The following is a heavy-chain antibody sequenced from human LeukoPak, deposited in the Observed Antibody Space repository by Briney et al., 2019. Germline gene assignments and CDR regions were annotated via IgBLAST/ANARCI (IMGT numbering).Heavy chain of an antibody. J-gene: IGHJ6*03. CDR1: GFTFSNYE. CDR3: ARNYYYYMDV. CDR2: ITSDGRTI. Sequence: GGSLRLSRAASGFTFSNYEMKWVRQAPGKGLEWVSSITSDGRTIYYADSVKGRFTISRDNAKNSLYLQMNSLRAEDTAVYSCARNYYYYMDVWGKGTTVIVSS. V-gene: IGHV3-48*03.